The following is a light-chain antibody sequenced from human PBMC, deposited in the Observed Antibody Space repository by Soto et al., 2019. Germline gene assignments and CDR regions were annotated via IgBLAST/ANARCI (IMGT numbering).Light chain of an antibody. CDR3: QQYCSSPRT. CDR2: GAS. Sequence: EIVLTQSPGTLSLSPGGRATLSCRASQSVNSNYLAWYQQKPGQAPRLLIYGASSRATGIPDRFSGSGSATDFTLTITRLEPEDFAVYYYQQYCSSPRTFGQGTKVEFK. J-gene: IGKJ1*01. V-gene: IGKV3-20*01. CDR1: QSVNSNY.